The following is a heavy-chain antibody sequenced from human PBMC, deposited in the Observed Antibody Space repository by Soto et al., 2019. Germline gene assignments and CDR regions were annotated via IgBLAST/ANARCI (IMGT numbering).Heavy chain of an antibody. CDR1: GFIFSNCW. CDR2: INSDGSST. Sequence: GGSLRLSCVASGFIFSNCWMHWVRQAPGMGLVWVSHINSDGSSTTYADSVKGRFTISRDNAKNTLYLQMNSLRAEDTAVYYCVRARGYYGMDVWGRGTTVTVSS. CDR3: VRARGYYGMDV. J-gene: IGHJ6*02. V-gene: IGHV3-74*01.